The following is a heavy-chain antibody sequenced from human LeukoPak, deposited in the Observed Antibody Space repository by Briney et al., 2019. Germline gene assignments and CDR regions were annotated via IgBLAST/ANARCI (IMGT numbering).Heavy chain of an antibody. V-gene: IGHV4-30-2*01. D-gene: IGHD3-22*01. J-gene: IGHJ4*02. CDR1: GGSISSGGYS. CDR3: AGGSSGSVPKVDY. CDR2: IYHSGST. Sequence: PSETLSLTCTVSGGSISSGGYSWSWIRQPPGKGLEWIGYIYHSGSTYYNPSLKSRVTISVDRSKNQFSLKLSSVTAADTAVYYCAGGSSGSVPKVDYWGQGTLVTVSS.